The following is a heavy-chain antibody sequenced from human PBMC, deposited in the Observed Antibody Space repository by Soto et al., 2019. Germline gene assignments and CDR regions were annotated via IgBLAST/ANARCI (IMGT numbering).Heavy chain of an antibody. CDR1: GFTFSSYA. V-gene: IGHV3-23*01. Sequence: GGSLRLSCAASGFTFSSYAMSWVRQAPGKGLEWVSAISGSGGSTYYADSVKGRFTISRDNSKNTLYMQMNSLRAEDTAVYYCASLPYGSYYYYYMDVWGKGTTVTVSS. D-gene: IGHD3-10*01. CDR3: ASLPYGSYYYYYMDV. J-gene: IGHJ6*03. CDR2: ISGSGGST.